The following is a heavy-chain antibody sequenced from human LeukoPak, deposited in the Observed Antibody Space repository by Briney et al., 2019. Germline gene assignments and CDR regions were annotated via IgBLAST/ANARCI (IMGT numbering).Heavy chain of an antibody. D-gene: IGHD2-8*01. CDR1: GGSITTTNW. CDR2: ISLTGFT. J-gene: IGHJ4*02. Sequence: PSETLSLTCGVSGGSITTTNWWRWVRQPPGQGLEWIGEISLTGFTNYNPSLDSRVTMSLDQPKNQLSLNLSSVTAADTAIYYCSRENGAFSPFGFWGQGTLVTVPS. V-gene: IGHV4-4*02. CDR3: SRENGAFSPFGF.